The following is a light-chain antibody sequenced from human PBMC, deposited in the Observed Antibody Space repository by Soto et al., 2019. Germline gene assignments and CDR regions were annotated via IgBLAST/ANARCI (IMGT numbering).Light chain of an antibody. CDR3: QQYDNSPLT. CDR1: QSVSSSY. J-gene: IGKJ4*01. Sequence: IVMTQSPATLSVSPGERATLSCRASQSVSSSYLAWYQQKPGQAPRLLIYGASNRATGIPDRFSGSGSGTDFTLTISRLEPEDFAVYYCQQYDNSPLTFGGGTKVDIK. V-gene: IGKV3-20*01. CDR2: GAS.